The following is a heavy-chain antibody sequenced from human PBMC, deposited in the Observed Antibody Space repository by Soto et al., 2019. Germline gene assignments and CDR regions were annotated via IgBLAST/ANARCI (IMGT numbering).Heavy chain of an antibody. CDR3: VRQGVGALHGLVDV. Sequence: PSETLSLTCTISGGSISAYYWGWIRQPPGKGLEWIGYIHPGWGANYNPSLKSRVTISLDTSKTQISLELSSMTAADAALYYCVRQGVGALHGLVDVWGQGTTVTVSS. D-gene: IGHD3-10*01. J-gene: IGHJ6*02. CDR2: IHPGWGA. CDR1: GGSISAYY. V-gene: IGHV4-59*08.